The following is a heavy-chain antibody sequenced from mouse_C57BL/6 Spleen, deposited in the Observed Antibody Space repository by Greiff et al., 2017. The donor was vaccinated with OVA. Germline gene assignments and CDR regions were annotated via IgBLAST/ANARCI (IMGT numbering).Heavy chain of an antibody. V-gene: IGHV1-42*01. CDR1: GYSFTGYY. CDR2: INPSTGGT. Sequence: EVQLQESGPELVKPGASVKISCKASGYSFTGYYMNWVKQSPEKSLEWIGEINPSTGGTTYNQKFKAKATLTVDKYSSTAYMQLKSLTSEDSAVYYCARGGGRSFDYWGQGTTLTVSS. CDR3: ARGGGRSFDY. J-gene: IGHJ2*01.